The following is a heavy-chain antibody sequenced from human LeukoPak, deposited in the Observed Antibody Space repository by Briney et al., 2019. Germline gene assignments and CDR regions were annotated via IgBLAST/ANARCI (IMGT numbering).Heavy chain of an antibody. CDR3: ARGGYSSSIYDY. CDR1: GYSISSGYY. V-gene: IGHV4-38-2*02. CDR2: MYHSGNT. D-gene: IGHD6-6*01. J-gene: IGHJ4*02. Sequence: SETLSLTCIVSGYSISSGYYWGWIRQSPGKGLEWIGSMYHSGNTYYNPSLKSRVTISVDTSKNQFSLKLSSVTAADTAVYYCARGGYSSSIYDYWGQGTLVTVSS.